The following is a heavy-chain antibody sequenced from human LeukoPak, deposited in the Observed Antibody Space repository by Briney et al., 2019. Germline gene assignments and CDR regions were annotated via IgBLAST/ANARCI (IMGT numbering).Heavy chain of an antibody. Sequence: SQTLSLTCTVSGGSISSGGYYWSWIRQHPGKGLEWIGYIYYSGSTYYNPSLKSRVTISVDTSKNQFSLKLSSVTAADTAVYYCARAKPNPQITTPKRQRYGMDVWGKGTTVTVSS. J-gene: IGHJ6*04. CDR2: IYYSGST. CDR3: ARAKPNPQITTPKRQRYGMDV. V-gene: IGHV4-31*03. CDR1: GGSISSGGYY. D-gene: IGHD3-3*01.